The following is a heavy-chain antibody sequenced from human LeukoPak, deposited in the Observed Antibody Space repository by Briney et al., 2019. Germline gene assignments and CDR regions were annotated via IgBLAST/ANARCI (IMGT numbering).Heavy chain of an antibody. CDR1: GFTVNGNY. CDR3: AKDSKGPAF. Sequence: GGSLRLSCAASGFTVNGNYMSWVRQAPGKGLEWVSVIYSDGGTYYSDYVKGRFTISRDFSKNTLYLQMSSLGVEDTAVYYCAKDSKGPAFWGQGTLVTVSS. CDR2: IYSDGGT. V-gene: IGHV3-53*01. D-gene: IGHD2-15*01. J-gene: IGHJ4*02.